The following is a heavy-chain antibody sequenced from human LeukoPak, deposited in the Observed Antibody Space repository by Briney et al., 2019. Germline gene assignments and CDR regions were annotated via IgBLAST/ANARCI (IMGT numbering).Heavy chain of an antibody. CDR2: ISGRSSTI. J-gene: IGHJ4*02. D-gene: IGHD1-26*01. CDR1: AFTFSDYS. CDR3: ARDRLTSGSYFFDY. Sequence: GGSLRLSCAASAFTFSDYSMNWVRQAPGKGLEWISYISGRSSTIYYADSVRGRFTISRDNAKNSMYLQMNSLRAEDTAVYYCARDRLTSGSYFFDYWGQGTL. V-gene: IGHV3-48*01.